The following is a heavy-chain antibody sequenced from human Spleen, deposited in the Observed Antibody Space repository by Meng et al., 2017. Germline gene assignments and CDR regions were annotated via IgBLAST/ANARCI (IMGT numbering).Heavy chain of an antibody. CDR1: GYTFTGHY. J-gene: IGHJ4*02. CDR3: ARDPQGFDSSGYYAYFDY. Sequence: ASVKVSCKASGYTFTGHYIHWVRQAPGQGLEWMGWINPNSGGTASAQKFQGRVTMTRDTSISTAYMDLSRLRSDDTAVYYCARDPQGFDSSGYYAYFDYWGQGMLVTVSS. CDR2: INPNSGGT. D-gene: IGHD3-22*01. V-gene: IGHV1-2*02.